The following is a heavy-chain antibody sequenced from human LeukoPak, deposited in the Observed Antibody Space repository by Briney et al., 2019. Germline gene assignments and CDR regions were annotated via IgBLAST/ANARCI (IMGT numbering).Heavy chain of an antibody. CDR1: GGSISSSSYY. Sequence: PSETLSLTCTVSGGSISSSSYYWGWIRQPPGKGLEWIGSIYYSGSTYYNPSLKSRVTISVDTSKNQFSLKLSSVTAADTAVYCCARHVEGWFDPWGQGTLVTVSS. CDR3: ARHVEGWFDP. CDR2: IYYSGST. D-gene: IGHD5-24*01. J-gene: IGHJ5*02. V-gene: IGHV4-39*01.